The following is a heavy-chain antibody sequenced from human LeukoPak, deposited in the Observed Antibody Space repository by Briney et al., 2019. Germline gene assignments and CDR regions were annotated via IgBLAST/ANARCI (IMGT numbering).Heavy chain of an antibody. V-gene: IGHV4-59*01. CDR1: GDSIGSFY. CDR3: AREGRYGDYAAADS. Sequence: SETLSFTCTVSGDSIGSFYWIWFRQPPGKGREWVGYIRYSGSANSNSSLETRVSMSVDTSKNQFSLKVLSVTAADSALYFCAREGRYGDYAAADSWGQGIHVTVSS. D-gene: IGHD4-17*01. CDR2: IRYSGSA. J-gene: IGHJ4*02.